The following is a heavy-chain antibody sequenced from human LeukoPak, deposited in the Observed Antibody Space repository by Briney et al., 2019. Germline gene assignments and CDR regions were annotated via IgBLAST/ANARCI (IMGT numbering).Heavy chain of an antibody. V-gene: IGHV3-23*01. CDR1: GFTFSNYA. D-gene: IGHD3-3*01. J-gene: IGHJ3*01. CDR2: ISGSGAYT. Sequence: TGRSLRLSCAASGFTFSNYAMSWVRQAPGKGLEWVSVISGSGAYTYYTDSVKGRFTISRDNSKNTVYLQMNSLRAEDTAVYFCTKDTICDLWGQGTMVTVSS. CDR3: TKDTICDL.